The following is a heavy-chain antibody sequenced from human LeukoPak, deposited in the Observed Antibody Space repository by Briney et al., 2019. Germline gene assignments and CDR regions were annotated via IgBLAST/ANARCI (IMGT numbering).Heavy chain of an antibody. CDR1: GFIFGEYA. Sequence: GSLRLSCTGSGFIFGEYAMSWFRQAPGKGLEWVGFIRSKAYGGTTDYAASVKGRFSISTDDSKSIAYLQMNSLKTEDTAVYYCTRNTDTALHFDYWGQGTLVTVSS. V-gene: IGHV3-49*03. CDR3: TRNTDTALHFDY. CDR2: IRSKAYGGTT. D-gene: IGHD5-18*01. J-gene: IGHJ4*02.